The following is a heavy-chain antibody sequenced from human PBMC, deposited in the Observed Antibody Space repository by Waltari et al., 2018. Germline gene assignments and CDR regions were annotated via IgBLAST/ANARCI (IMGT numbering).Heavy chain of an antibody. Sequence: QVQLQQWGAGLLKPSETLSLTCAVYGGSFSGYYWSWIRQPHGQGLEWIGEINHSGSTNYNPSLKSRVTISVDTSKNQFSLKLSSVTAADTAVYYCARVFLAAAGFYYYYGMDVWGQGTTVTVSS. J-gene: IGHJ6*02. CDR3: ARVFLAAAGFYYYYGMDV. CDR1: GGSFSGYY. D-gene: IGHD6-13*01. CDR2: INHSGST. V-gene: IGHV4-34*01.